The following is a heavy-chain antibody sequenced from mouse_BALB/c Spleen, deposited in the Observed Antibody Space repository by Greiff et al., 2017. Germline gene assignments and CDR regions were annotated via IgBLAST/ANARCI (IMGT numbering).Heavy chain of an antibody. V-gene: IGHV5-6-2*01. D-gene: IGHD2-3*01. J-gene: IGHJ4*01. Sequence: EVQVVESGGGLVKLGGSLKLSCAASGFTFSSYYMSWVRQTPEKRLELVAAINSNGGSTYYPDTVKGRFTISRDNAKNTLYLQMSSLKSEDTALYYCARRGYEGGMDYWGQGTSVTVSS. CDR2: INSNGGST. CDR3: ARRGYEGGMDY. CDR1: GFTFSSYY.